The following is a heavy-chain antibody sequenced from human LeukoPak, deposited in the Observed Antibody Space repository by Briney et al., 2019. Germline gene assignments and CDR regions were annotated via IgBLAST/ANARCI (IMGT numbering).Heavy chain of an antibody. V-gene: IGHV4-59*12. J-gene: IGHJ4*02. D-gene: IGHD3-10*01. CDR2: IYYSGTT. Sequence: SETLSLTCTVSGGSISGKYWSWIRQTPGKGLEWVGYIYYSGTTKYNPSLKSRVTISVDTSKNQFSLKLSSVTAADTAVYYCAANSADYNTLGSSYKVWGQGTLVTVSS. CDR1: GGSISGKY. CDR3: AANSADYNTLGSSYKV.